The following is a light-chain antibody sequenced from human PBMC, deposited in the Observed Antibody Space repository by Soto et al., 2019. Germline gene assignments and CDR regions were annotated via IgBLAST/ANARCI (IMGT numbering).Light chain of an antibody. CDR3: QKYDSAPSLT. CDR2: AAS. J-gene: IGKJ4*01. V-gene: IGKV1-27*01. CDR1: QGIGSY. Sequence: DIQMTQSPSSLSASGGDRVTVTCRASQGIGSYLAWYQQKPGKVPKLLIFAASTLQPGVPSRFSGSGSGTHFTLTISSLQPEDVATYYCQKYDSAPSLTFGGGTKVEIK.